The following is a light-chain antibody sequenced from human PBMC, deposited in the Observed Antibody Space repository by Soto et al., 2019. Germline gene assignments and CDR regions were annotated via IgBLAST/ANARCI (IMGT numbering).Light chain of an antibody. V-gene: IGKV3-20*01. J-gene: IGKJ3*01. CDR1: QTLSINS. CDR3: QQYDGAPLT. Sequence: IVLTQSPGTLSLSPGERATLFCRASQTLSINSLAWYQQKPGQAPRVLIYGASTRHTGIPDRFNGSGSGTDFALTINRLEPEDFAVYYCQQYDGAPLTFGPGTKVNVK. CDR2: GAS.